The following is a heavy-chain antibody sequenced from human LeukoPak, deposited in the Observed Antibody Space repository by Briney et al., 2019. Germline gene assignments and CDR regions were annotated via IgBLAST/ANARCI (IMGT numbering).Heavy chain of an antibody. CDR2: ISSSSSTI. CDR3: ARDSSGYDFWSGYFTWPKGDAFDI. D-gene: IGHD3-3*01. J-gene: IGHJ3*02. Sequence: GGSLRLSPAASGFTFTSYSMNWVRQAPGKGLEWVSYISSSSSTIYYADSVKDRFTFSRDNAKKSLYLQMNSLRAEDTAVYYCARDSSGYDFWSGYFTWPKGDAFDIWGQGTMVTVSS. CDR1: GFTFTSYS. V-gene: IGHV3-48*01.